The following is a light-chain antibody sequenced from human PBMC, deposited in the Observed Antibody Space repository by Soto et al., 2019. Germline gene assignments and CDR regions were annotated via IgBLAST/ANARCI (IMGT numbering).Light chain of an antibody. V-gene: IGKV3-15*01. CDR2: DAY. Sequence: EIIMTQSPATLSVSPGERVTLSCRASQGVGSTLAWYRQQPGQAPRLLIYDAYIRASGVPARFSGSGSGTEFTLTISGLQSEDFAVYFCQHYKTWPLAFGAGTKVDIK. CDR1: QGVGST. J-gene: IGKJ4*01. CDR3: QHYKTWPLA.